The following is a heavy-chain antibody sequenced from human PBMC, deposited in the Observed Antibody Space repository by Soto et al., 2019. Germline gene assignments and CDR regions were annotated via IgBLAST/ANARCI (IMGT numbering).Heavy chain of an antibody. CDR2: IYYSGST. Sequence: QVQLQESGPGLVKPSETLSLTCTVSGGSISSYYWSWIRQPPGKGLECIGYIYYSGSTNYNPSLKSRVAISVDASKNPFSLKLSSVTAADTAVYYCARLTRYLGGFDCWGQGTLVTVSS. D-gene: IGHD3-16*01. CDR1: GGSISSYY. J-gene: IGHJ4*02. V-gene: IGHV4-59*08. CDR3: ARLTRYLGGFDC.